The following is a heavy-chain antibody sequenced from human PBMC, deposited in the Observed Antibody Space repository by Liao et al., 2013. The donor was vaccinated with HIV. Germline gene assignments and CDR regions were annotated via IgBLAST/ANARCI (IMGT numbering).Heavy chain of an antibody. CDR2: IYHSGST. Sequence: QVQLQESGPGLVKPSQTLSLTCTVSGGSISSGDFHWSWIRQPPGKGLEWIGYIYHSGSTYYSPSLKSRVTISVDRSKNQFSLKLTSVTAADTAVYYCARGGSDVSDDSGYYPPLVFXXFWGPERNGTRFD. J-gene: IGHJ5*02. V-gene: IGHV4-30-4*08. CDR3: ARGGSDVSDDSGYYPPLVFXXFWGPERNGTRFD. CDR1: GGSISSGDFH. D-gene: IGHD3-22*01.